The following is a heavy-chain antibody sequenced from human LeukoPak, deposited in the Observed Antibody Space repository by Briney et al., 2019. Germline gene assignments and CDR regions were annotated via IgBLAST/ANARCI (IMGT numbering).Heavy chain of an antibody. Sequence: GGSLRLSCAASGFTFSSYAMHWVRQAPDKGLEWVAVISYDGSNKYYADSVKGRFTISRDNSKNTLYLQMNSLRAEDTAVYYCARGIAAGTTWGQGTLVTVSS. CDR3: ARGIAAGTT. CDR1: GFTFSSYA. CDR2: ISYDGSNK. D-gene: IGHD6-13*01. V-gene: IGHV3-30*04. J-gene: IGHJ4*02.